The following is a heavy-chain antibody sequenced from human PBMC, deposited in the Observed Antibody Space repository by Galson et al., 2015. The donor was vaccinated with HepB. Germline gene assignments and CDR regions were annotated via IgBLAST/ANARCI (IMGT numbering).Heavy chain of an antibody. CDR2: IYYSGST. Sequence: SETLSLTCTVSGGSISSSSYYWGWIRQPPGKGLEWIGSIYYSGSTYYNPSLKSRVTISVDTSKNQFSLKLSSVTAADTAVYYCASSQYYDFWSGYYPLGADAFDIWGQGTMVTVSS. CDR1: GGSISSSSYY. D-gene: IGHD3-3*01. V-gene: IGHV4-39*01. J-gene: IGHJ3*02. CDR3: ASSQYYDFWSGYYPLGADAFDI.